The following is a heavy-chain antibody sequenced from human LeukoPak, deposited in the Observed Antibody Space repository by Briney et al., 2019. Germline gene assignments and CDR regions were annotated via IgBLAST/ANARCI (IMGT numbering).Heavy chain of an antibody. D-gene: IGHD3-22*01. Sequence: GGSLRLSCAASGFTFSSYAMSWVRQAPGKGLEWVSAISGSGGSTYYADSVNGRFTISRDNSKNTLYLQMNSLRAEDTAVYYCANSPHITMIVVVSSYFDYWGQGTLVTVSS. J-gene: IGHJ4*02. CDR3: ANSPHITMIVVVSSYFDY. V-gene: IGHV3-23*01. CDR2: ISGSGGST. CDR1: GFTFSSYA.